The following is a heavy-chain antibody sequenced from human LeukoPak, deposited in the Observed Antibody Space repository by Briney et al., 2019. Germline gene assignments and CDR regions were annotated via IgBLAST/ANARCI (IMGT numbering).Heavy chain of an antibody. V-gene: IGHV4-59*01. CDR3: ARDNMGWLRAFDI. Sequence: SETLSLTCTVSGVSISSYYWSWIRQPPGKGLEWIGYIYYSGSTNYNPSLKSRVTISVDTSKNQFSLKLSSVTAADTAVYYCARDNMGWLRAFDIWGQGTMVTVSS. D-gene: IGHD5-24*01. CDR2: IYYSGST. J-gene: IGHJ3*02. CDR1: GVSISSYY.